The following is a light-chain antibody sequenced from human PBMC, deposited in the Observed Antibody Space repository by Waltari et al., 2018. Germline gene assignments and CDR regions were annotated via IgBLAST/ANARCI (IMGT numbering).Light chain of an antibody. CDR2: EDN. V-gene: IGLV1-51*02. CDR3: GAWDSSLIAVV. J-gene: IGLJ2*01. CDR1: SSNLGKNY. Sequence: QSVLTQPPSVAAAPGKSFTISCSGSSSNLGKNYVYWYQQFPGTASQLLVSEDNRRPSGIPDRCSGSKSGPAATLGITGLQTGDEADYYCGAWDSSLIAVVFGGGTKLTVL.